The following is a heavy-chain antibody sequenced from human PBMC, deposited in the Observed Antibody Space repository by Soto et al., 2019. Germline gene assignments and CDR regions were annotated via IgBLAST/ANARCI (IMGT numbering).Heavy chain of an antibody. CDR3: ARTLHISGYDCPFDS. CDR2: IYHSGTT. CDR1: GDSINAYF. V-gene: IGHV4-59*01. Sequence: SETLSLTCTVSGDSINAYFWSWIRQPPGKGLEWIGYIYHSGTTFYNPSLESRVTISIDTSQTQFSLRLSSVTAADTAVYYCARTLHISGYDCPFDSWGQGTLVTVSS. D-gene: IGHD5-12*01. J-gene: IGHJ4*02.